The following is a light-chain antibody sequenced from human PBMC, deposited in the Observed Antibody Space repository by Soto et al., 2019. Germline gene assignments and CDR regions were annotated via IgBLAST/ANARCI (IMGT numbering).Light chain of an antibody. Sequence: QSVLTQPPSVSAAPGQKVTISCSGSSSNIGNNFLSWYQHLPGTAPKLLIYDTNKRPSGIPDRFSGSKSVTSATLAITGLQTGDEADYYCGTWDSSLSAGVFGGGTKLTVL. CDR2: DTN. V-gene: IGLV1-51*01. J-gene: IGLJ3*02. CDR3: GTWDSSLSAGV. CDR1: SSNIGNNF.